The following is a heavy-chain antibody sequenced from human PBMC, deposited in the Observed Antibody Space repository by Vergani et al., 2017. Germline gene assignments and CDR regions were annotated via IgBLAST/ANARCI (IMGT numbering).Heavy chain of an antibody. CDR3: ARVHKSIVVVPAAMYYYYYYMDV. V-gene: IGHV4-34*01. J-gene: IGHJ6*03. Sequence: QVQLQQWGAGLLKPSETLSLTCAVYGGSFSGYYWSWIRQPPGKGLEWIGEINHSGSTNYNPSLKSRVTISVDTSKNQFSLKLSSGTAAATAVYYCARVHKSIVVVPAAMYYYYYYMDVWGKGTTVTVSS. CDR1: GGSFSGYY. CDR2: INHSGST. D-gene: IGHD2-2*01.